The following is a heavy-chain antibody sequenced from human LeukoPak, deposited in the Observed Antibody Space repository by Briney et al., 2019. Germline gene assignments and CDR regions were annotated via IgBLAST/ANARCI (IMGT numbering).Heavy chain of an antibody. D-gene: IGHD6-13*01. CDR2: ISGINTNT. Sequence: ASVTVSCTASGYTFSNYGIHWVRQAPGHGLEWMGWISGINTNTNYAQKVQGRVTMTADTSTATAYMELRSLRSDDTAVYYCARARFSSRNRDGYLDSWGEGTLVTVSS. CDR3: ARARFSSRNRDGYLDS. V-gene: IGHV1-18*01. J-gene: IGHJ4*02. CDR1: GYTFSNYG.